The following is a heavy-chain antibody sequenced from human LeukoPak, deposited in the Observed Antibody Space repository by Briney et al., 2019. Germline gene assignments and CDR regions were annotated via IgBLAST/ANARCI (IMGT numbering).Heavy chain of an antibody. Sequence: KPSETLSLTCTVSGGSISSGTYYWSWIRQPGGKGLEWIGRIYTSGSTNYNPSLKSRVTISVDTSKNQCSLKLSSVTAADTAVYYCARGQGNYDILTGYYYWGQGTLVTVSS. J-gene: IGHJ4*02. CDR3: ARGQGNYDILTGYYY. V-gene: IGHV4-61*02. CDR1: GGSISSGTYY. CDR2: IYTSGST. D-gene: IGHD3-9*01.